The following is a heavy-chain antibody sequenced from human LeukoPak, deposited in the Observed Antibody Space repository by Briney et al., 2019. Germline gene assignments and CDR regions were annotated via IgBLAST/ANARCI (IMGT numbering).Heavy chain of an antibody. V-gene: IGHV1-69*01. CDR3: ARGAGSNGYSNLFDY. D-gene: IGHD4-11*01. CDR2: IIPIFGTA. Sequence: ASVKVSCNASVGTFSSYAISRVRQAPGQGLEWMGGIIPIFGTANYAQKFQGRVTITSDESTSTAYMELSSLRSEDTAVYYCARGAGSNGYSNLFDYWGQGTLVTVSS. CDR1: VGTFSSYA. J-gene: IGHJ4*02.